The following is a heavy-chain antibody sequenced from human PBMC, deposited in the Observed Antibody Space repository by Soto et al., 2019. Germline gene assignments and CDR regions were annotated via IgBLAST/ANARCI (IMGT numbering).Heavy chain of an antibody. CDR3: AREATVNIGDAFDI. V-gene: IGHV3-66*01. D-gene: IGHD4-17*01. CDR1: GFTVSSNY. J-gene: IGHJ3*02. CDR2: IYSGGST. Sequence: EVQLVESGGGLVQPGGSLRLSCAASGFTVSSNYMSWVRQAPGKGLEWVSVIYSGGSTYYADSVKGRFTISRDNSKNTLYLQMNSLRDEDTAVYYCAREATVNIGDAFDIWGQGTMVTVSS.